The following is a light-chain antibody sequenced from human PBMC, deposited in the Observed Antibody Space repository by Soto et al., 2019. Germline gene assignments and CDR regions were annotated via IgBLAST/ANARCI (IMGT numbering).Light chain of an antibody. CDR1: QGISSY. V-gene: IGKV1-8*01. Sequence: AIRMTQSPSSLSASTGDRVTITCRASQGISSYLAWYQQKPGKAPKRLIYAASSLQSGVPSRFSGSGSGTEFTLTIASLQPDDFATYYCQQYETFSGTFGPGTKV. J-gene: IGKJ1*01. CDR3: QQYETFSGT. CDR2: AAS.